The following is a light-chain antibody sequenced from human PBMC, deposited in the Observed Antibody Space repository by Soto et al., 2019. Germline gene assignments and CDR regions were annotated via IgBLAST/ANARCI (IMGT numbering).Light chain of an antibody. CDR3: QQRSNWPLT. CDR2: DAS. J-gene: IGKJ4*01. Sequence: EIVLTQSPATLSLSPGESATLSCRASQSVSSYLAWYQHTPGQAPRLLIYDASNRAAGIPARFSGSGSGTEFTLTISTLEPEDFAVYYCQQRSNWPLTFGGGTKVQIK. V-gene: IGKV3-11*01. CDR1: QSVSSY.